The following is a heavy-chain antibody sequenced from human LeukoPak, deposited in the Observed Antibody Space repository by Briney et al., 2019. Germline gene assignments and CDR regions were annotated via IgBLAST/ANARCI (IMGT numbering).Heavy chain of an antibody. CDR1: GFSFSSYE. V-gene: IGHV3-48*03. J-gene: IGHJ4*02. Sequence: GGCLRLSCADSGFSFSSYEMNWVRPAPGKGLGWISYISSSGSITFYADSEKGRFTISRDNARNSLYLQMNSLRAEDTAVYYCASTRSTSDWYARGFEYWGQGTLVTVSS. CDR2: ISSSGSIT. D-gene: IGHD6-19*01. CDR3: ASTRSTSDWYARGFEY.